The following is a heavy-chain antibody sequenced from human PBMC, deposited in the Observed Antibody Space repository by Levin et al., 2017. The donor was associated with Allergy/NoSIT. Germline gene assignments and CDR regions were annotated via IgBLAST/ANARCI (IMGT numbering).Heavy chain of an antibody. CDR2: IYSDGST. CDR1: GFTVSSNN. J-gene: IGHJ2*01. V-gene: IGHV3-66*01. Sequence: PGGSLRLSCAASGFTVSSNNMNWVRQAPGKGPEWVSVIYSDGSTYYADSVKGRFTISRDYSRNTLYLQINNLRVDDSAVYYCARDRNVDTPRLGGGWYFDLWGRGTLVTVSS. D-gene: IGHD5-18*01. CDR3: ARDRNVDTPRLGGGWYFDL.